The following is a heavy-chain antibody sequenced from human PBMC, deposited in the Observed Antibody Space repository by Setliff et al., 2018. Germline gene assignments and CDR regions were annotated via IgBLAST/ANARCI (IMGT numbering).Heavy chain of an antibody. CDR3: ARWTARAVDY. CDR2: INQDGSEK. D-gene: IGHD6-6*01. V-gene: IGHV3-7*03. J-gene: IGHJ4*02. CDR1: EFTFSNYW. Sequence: GGSLRLSCAASEFTFSNYWMSWVRQAPGKGLEWVANINQDGSEKYYAASVKGRFTISRDNAKNSLYVQMSSLRAEDTAVYYCARWTARAVDYWGQGTLVTVSS.